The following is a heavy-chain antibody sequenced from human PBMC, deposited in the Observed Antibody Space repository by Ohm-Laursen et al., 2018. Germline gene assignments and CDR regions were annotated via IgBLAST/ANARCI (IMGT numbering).Heavy chain of an antibody. CDR3: ARDPGSYYYYGMDV. D-gene: IGHD1-14*01. CDR1: GFTFSSYG. V-gene: IGHV3-33*01. CDR2: IWDDGSNK. J-gene: IGHJ6*02. Sequence: SLRLSCSASGFTFSSYGMHWVRQAPGKGLEWVAVIWDDGSNKYYADSVKGRFTISRDNSKNTLYLQMNSLRAEDTAVYYCARDPGSYYYYGMDVWGQGTTITVSS.